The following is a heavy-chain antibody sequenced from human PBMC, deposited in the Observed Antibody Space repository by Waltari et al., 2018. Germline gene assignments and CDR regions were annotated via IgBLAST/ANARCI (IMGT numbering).Heavy chain of an antibody. J-gene: IGHJ2*01. CDR2: ISSSGSYI. CDR3: ARIRDYYYFDL. D-gene: IGHD3-10*01. CDR1: GFTFNSYS. V-gene: IGHV3-21*01. Sequence: EVQLVESGGGLVKPGGSLRLSCAASGFTFNSYSMNWVRQAPGKGLEWVSSISSSGSYIYYKDSVKGRFTISRDNAKNSLFLQMNSLGAEDTAVYYCARIRDYYYFDLWGRGTLVTVSS.